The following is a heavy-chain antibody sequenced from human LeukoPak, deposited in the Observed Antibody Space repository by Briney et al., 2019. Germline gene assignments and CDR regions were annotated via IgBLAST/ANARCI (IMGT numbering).Heavy chain of an antibody. V-gene: IGHV3-30*18. CDR3: AKGGYFDSSGLDAFDI. J-gene: IGHJ3*02. Sequence: GGSLSQTCLCSRCIYRHYRWHGLGQAPGKGLEWVAVISYDGSNKYYADSVKGRFTISRDNSKNTLYLQMNSLRAEHTAVYYCAKGGYFDSSGLDAFDIWGQGTMVTVSS. CDR1: IYRHYRW. D-gene: IGHD3-22*01. CDR2: ISYDGSNK.